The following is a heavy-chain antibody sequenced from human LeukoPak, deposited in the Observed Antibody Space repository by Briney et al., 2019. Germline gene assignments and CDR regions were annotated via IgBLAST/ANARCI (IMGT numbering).Heavy chain of an antibody. D-gene: IGHD3-22*01. V-gene: IGHV4-39*01. Sequence: SETLSLTCTVSGDSISSSPYYWGWIRQPPGKGLEWIGSIYYSGSTYYNPSLKSRVTISVDTSKNQFSLTLSSVTAADTAVYYCARRAYDSSGYESAFDIWGQGTMVTVSS. J-gene: IGHJ3*02. CDR3: ARRAYDSSGYESAFDI. CDR2: IYYSGST. CDR1: GDSISSSPYY.